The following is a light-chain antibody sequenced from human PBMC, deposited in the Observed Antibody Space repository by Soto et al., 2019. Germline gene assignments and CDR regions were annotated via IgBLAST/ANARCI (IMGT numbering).Light chain of an antibody. J-gene: IGKJ5*01. CDR1: QAIGVY. CDR2: AAS. CDR3: QKYNTAPLT. V-gene: IGKV1-27*01. Sequence: DIQMTQSPSSLSASVGDRVTITCRASQAIGVYLAWYQQKPGKVPKLLIYAASTLQSGVPSRFSGSGSGTDFTLTISSLQPEDVATYYCQKYNTAPLTFGQGTRLEIK.